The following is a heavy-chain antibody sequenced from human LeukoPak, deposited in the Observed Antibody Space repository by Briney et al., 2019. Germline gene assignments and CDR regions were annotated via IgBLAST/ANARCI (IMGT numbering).Heavy chain of an antibody. CDR1: GGTFSSYA. D-gene: IGHD2-8*01. CDR3: ARDSAYCTNGVCVRDFDY. V-gene: IGHV1-69*06. CDR2: IITIFGTA. J-gene: IGHJ4*02. Sequence: GASVKFSCKASGGTFSSYAISWVRQAPGQGPECMGGIITIFGTANYAQKFQGRVTITADTSTSTAYMELRSLRSDDTAVYYCARDSAYCTNGVCVRDFDYWGQGTLVTVSS.